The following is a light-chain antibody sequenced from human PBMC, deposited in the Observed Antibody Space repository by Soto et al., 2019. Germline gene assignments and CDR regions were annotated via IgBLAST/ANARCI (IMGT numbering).Light chain of an antibody. CDR2: DAS. V-gene: IGKV3-15*01. J-gene: IGKJ4*01. Sequence: AVPFASPGEGATLSCKAGQNVYNNLAWYQQRPGQPPRLLIYDASTRATGISARFSGSGYGTEFTLTISSLQSEDFAVYFCQQCRNWPLTFGGGTKVDIK. CDR1: QNVYNN. CDR3: QQCRNWPLT.